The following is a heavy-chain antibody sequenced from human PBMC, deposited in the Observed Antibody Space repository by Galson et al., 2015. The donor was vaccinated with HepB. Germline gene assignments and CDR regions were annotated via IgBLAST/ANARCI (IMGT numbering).Heavy chain of an antibody. J-gene: IGHJ6*02. V-gene: IGHV3-66*01. Sequence: SLRLSCAASGFTVSSNYMSWVRQAPGKGLEWVSVIYSGGSTYYADSVKGRFTISRDNSKNTLYLQMNSLSAEDTAVYYCVLYFWSGYYRWGTPRESYGMDVWGQGTTVTVSS. CDR3: VLYFWSGYYRWGTPRESYGMDV. CDR2: IYSGGST. D-gene: IGHD3-3*01. CDR1: GFTVSSNY.